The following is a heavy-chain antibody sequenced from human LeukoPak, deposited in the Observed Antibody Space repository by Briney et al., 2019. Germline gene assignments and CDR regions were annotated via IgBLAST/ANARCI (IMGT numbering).Heavy chain of an antibody. V-gene: IGHV1-8*01. CDR2: MNPNSGNT. CDR3: ARGQKRLNYYGPGSFELFDP. CDR1: GYTFTSYD. J-gene: IGHJ5*02. Sequence: ASVKVSCKASGYTFTSYDINWVRQATGQGLEWMGWMNPNSGNTGYAQKFQGRVTMTRNTSISTAYMELSSLRSEDTAVYYCARGQKRLNYYGPGSFELFDPWGQGTLVTVSS. D-gene: IGHD3-10*01.